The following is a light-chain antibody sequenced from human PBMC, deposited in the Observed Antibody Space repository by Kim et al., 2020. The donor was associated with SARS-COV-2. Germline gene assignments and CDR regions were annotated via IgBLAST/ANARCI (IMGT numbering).Light chain of an antibody. J-gene: IGLJ3*02. V-gene: IGLV1-44*01. Sequence: ELTQPPSASGTPGQRVTISCSGISSNIGSNTVNWYQQFPGAAPKLVIHSTYQRPSGVPDRFSGSKSGTSASLAVSGLQSEDESDYFCAAWDDSLNGLVFGGGTQLTVL. CDR2: STY. CDR1: SSNIGSNT. CDR3: AAWDDSLNGLV.